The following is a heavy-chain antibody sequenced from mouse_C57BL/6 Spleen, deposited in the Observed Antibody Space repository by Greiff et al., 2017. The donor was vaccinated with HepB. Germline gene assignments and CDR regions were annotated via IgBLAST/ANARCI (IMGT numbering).Heavy chain of an antibody. J-gene: IGHJ2*01. Sequence: EVKLVESGGGLVQPKGSLKLSCAASGFSFNTYAMNWVRQAPGKGLEWVARIRSKSNNYATYYADSVKDRFTISRDDSESMLYLQMNNLKTEDTAMYYCVRQGPSSDFDYWGQGTTLTVSS. CDR3: VRQGPSSDFDY. V-gene: IGHV10-1*01. CDR2: IRSKSNNYAT. D-gene: IGHD1-1*01. CDR1: GFSFNTYA.